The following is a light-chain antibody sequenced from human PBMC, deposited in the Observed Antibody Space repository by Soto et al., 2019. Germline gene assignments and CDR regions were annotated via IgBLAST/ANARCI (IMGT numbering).Light chain of an antibody. CDR3: QQRSNCPLT. Sequence: EIVLTQSPATLSLSPGERATLSCRASQSVSSYLAWYQQKPGQAPRLLIYDASNRATGIPARFSGSGSGTGFTLAISSLEPEDFAVYYCQQRSNCPLTFGGGTKVESK. V-gene: IGKV3-11*01. J-gene: IGKJ4*01. CDR1: QSVSSY. CDR2: DAS.